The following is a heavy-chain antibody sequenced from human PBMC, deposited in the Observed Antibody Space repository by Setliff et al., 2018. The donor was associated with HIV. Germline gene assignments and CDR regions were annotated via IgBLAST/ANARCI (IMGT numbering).Heavy chain of an antibody. D-gene: IGHD2-21*02. Sequence: SETLSLTCTVSGDSMSSDNYFWVWVRQPPGKGLEWMGNIFHSGNTYYSPSLKSRVTMSLDTSMNQFSLKLTSVTAADTAVYYCAREGDGIDYWGQGTLVTVSS. CDR3: AREGDGIDY. J-gene: IGHJ4*02. CDR2: IFHSGNT. V-gene: IGHV4-39*02. CDR1: GDSMSSDNYF.